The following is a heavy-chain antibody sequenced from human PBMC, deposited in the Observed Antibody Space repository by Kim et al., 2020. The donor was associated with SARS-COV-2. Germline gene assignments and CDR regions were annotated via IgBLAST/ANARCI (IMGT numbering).Heavy chain of an antibody. Sequence: YPGSVKGRFTISRENAKNSLYLQMNSLRAGDTAVYYCARAVAGTEMNFDYWGQGTLVTVSS. V-gene: IGHV3-13*01. D-gene: IGHD6-19*01. J-gene: IGHJ4*02. CDR3: ARAVAGTEMNFDY.